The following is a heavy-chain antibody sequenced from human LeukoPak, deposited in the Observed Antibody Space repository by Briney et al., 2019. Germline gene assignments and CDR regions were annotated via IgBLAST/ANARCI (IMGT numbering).Heavy chain of an antibody. CDR3: ARDLPRRMATTQPAGY. CDR2: ISAYNGNT. CDR1: GYTFTSYG. V-gene: IGHV1-18*01. Sequence: ASXXXSCKASGYTFTSYGISWVRQAPGQGVEWMGWISAYNGNTNYAQKLQGRVTMTTDTSTSTAYMELRSLRSDDTAVYYCARDLPRRMATTQPAGYWGQGTLVTVSS. D-gene: IGHD5-24*01. J-gene: IGHJ4*02.